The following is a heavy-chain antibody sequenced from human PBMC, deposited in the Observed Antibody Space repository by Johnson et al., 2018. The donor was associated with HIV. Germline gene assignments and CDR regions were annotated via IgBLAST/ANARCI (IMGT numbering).Heavy chain of an antibody. V-gene: IGHV3-66*02. J-gene: IGHJ3*02. CDR3: VRFTEVVGVRFDI. CDR1: GFTVSTNY. Sequence: VQLLESGGGLVQPGGSLRLSCAVSGFTVSTNYMAWVRQAPGKGLEWLSVIYSTGSTYYPESVKGRFTISRDNSRSTLYLQMNSLRDEDTAIYYCVRFTEVVGVRFDIWGQGTMVTVSS. D-gene: IGHD3-10*01. CDR2: IYSTGST.